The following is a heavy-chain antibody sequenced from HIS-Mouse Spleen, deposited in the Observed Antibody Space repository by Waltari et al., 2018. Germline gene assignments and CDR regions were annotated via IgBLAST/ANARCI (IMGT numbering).Heavy chain of an antibody. CDR2: INHSGRT. CDR3: ARGRDSGSYYFDY. Sequence: QVQRQQWGAGLLKPSETLSLTCAVYGGSFSGSYWSWIRQPPGKGLEWIGEINHSGRTNYHPSLKSRVTISVDTSKNQFSLKLSSVTAADTAVYYCARGRDSGSYYFDYWGQGTLVTVSS. V-gene: IGHV4-34*01. J-gene: IGHJ4*02. D-gene: IGHD1-26*01. CDR1: GGSFSGSY.